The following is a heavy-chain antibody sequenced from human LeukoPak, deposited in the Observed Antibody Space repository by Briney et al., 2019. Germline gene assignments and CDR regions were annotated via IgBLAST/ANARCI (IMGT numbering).Heavy chain of an antibody. J-gene: IGHJ4*02. D-gene: IGHD3-22*01. CDR1: GGSISSSSYY. Sequence: PSETLSLTCTVSGGSISSSSYYWGWIRQPPGKGLEWIGSIYYSGSTYYNPSLKSRVTISVDTSKNQFSLKLSSVTAADTAVYYCARPDLRGDPYDSSGIHWGQGTLVTVSS. CDR2: IYYSGST. CDR3: ARPDLRGDPYDSSGIH. V-gene: IGHV4-39*01.